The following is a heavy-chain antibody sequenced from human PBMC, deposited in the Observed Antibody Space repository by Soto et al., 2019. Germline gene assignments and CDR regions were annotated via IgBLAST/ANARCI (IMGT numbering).Heavy chain of an antibody. CDR1: GFSLITKGVG. V-gene: IGHV2-5*02. CDR2: IYWDDDK. D-gene: IGHD3-16*02. CDR3: VHIVITYGGVIGDDAFDI. J-gene: IGHJ3*02. Sequence: QITLKESGPTLVRPTQTLTLTSSFSGFSLITKGVGMGWIRQPPGKALEWLAIIYWDDDKRYSPSLKNRLTITKDTFRNQVVLTMTNMDPVETATYYFVHIVITYGGVIGDDAFDIWGQGAMVTVSS.